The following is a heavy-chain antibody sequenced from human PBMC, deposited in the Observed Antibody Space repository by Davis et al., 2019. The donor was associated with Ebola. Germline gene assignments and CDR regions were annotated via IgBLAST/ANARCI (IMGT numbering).Heavy chain of an antibody. V-gene: IGHV4-59*01. J-gene: IGHJ4*02. Sequence: MPSETLSLTCAVNGGSFSGYYWNCIRQPPGKGLEWIGYIYYTGSTNYNPSLKSRITISVNTSKNQFSLRLSSVTAADTDVYYCASPIVGPTNTDYWGQGTLVTVSS. CDR2: IYYTGST. CDR1: GGSFSGYY. D-gene: IGHD1-26*01. CDR3: ASPIVGPTNTDY.